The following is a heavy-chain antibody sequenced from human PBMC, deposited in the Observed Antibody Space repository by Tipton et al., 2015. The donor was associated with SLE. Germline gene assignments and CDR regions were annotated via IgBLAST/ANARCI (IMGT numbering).Heavy chain of an antibody. Sequence: LRLSCTVSGGSISSYYWSWIRQPPGKGLEWIGYIYYSGSTNYNPSLKSRVTISVDTSKNQFSLKLSSVTAADTAVYYCARADYDFWSGYYTEGANWFDPWGQGTLVTVSS. V-gene: IGHV4-59*01. CDR3: ARADYDFWSGYYTEGANWFDP. J-gene: IGHJ5*02. CDR2: IYYSGST. D-gene: IGHD3-3*01. CDR1: GGSISSYY.